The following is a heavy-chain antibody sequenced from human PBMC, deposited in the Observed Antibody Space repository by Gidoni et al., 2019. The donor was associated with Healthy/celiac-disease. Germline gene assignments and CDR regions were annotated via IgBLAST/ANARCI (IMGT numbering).Heavy chain of an antibody. Sequence: QVQLQQWGAGLLKPSETLSLTCAVYGGSFSGYYWSWIRQPPGKGLEWIGEINHSGSTNYNPSLKSRVTISVDTSKNQFSLKLSSVTAADTAVYYCARGSPRALDILTGYPYFDYWGQGTLVTVSS. D-gene: IGHD3-9*01. V-gene: IGHV4-34*01. CDR3: ARGSPRALDILTGYPYFDY. J-gene: IGHJ4*02. CDR2: INHSGST. CDR1: GGSFSGYY.